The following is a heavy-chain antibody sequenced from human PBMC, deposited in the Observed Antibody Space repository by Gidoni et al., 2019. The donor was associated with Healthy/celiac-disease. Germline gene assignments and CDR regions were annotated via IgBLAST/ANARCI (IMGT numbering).Heavy chain of an antibody. Sequence: QVQLQESGPGLVKPSETLSLTCTVSGYSISSGYYWGWIRQPPGKGLEWIGSIYHSGSTYYNPSLKSRVTISVDTSKNQFSLKLSSVTAADTAVYYCARGPFLVCCPHFDYWGQGTLVTVSS. CDR2: IYHSGST. CDR3: ARGPFLVCCPHFDY. V-gene: IGHV4-38-2*02. J-gene: IGHJ4*02. CDR1: GYSISSGYY. D-gene: IGHD2-8*01.